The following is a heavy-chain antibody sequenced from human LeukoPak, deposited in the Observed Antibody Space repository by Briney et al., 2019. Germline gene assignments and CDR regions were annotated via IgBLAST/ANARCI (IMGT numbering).Heavy chain of an antibody. CDR2: ISSSSSYI. D-gene: IGHD4-17*01. CDR3: ARDLTTVTTSDAFDI. Sequence: PGGSLRLSCAASGFTFSSYSMNWVRQAPGKGLEWVSSISSSSSYIYYADSVKGRFTISRDNAKNSLYLQMNSLRAEDTAVYYCARDLTTVTTSDAFDIWGQGTMVTVSS. J-gene: IGHJ3*02. CDR1: GFTFSSYS. V-gene: IGHV3-21*01.